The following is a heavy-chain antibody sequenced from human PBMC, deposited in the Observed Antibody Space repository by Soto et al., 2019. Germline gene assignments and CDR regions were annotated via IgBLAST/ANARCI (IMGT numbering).Heavy chain of an antibody. D-gene: IGHD3-3*02. CDR3: ARVSFFFQAEDGIRVLCTVSAFLVNRSSDL. Sequence: PGKGLEWISTISDSGSTYYADSVKGRFIISRDNSSSTVYLQVYSLGAEDTALYFCARVSFFFQAEDGIRVLCTVSAFLVNRSSDL. CDR2: ISDSGST. V-gene: IGHV3-23*01. J-gene: IGHJ2*01.